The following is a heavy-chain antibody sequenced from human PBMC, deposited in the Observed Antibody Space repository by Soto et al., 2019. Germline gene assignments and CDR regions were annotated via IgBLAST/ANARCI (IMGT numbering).Heavy chain of an antibody. CDR1: GYSFTSYW. CDR3: ARLTMVRGYGRHYYYYYGMDV. Sequence: PGESLKISCKGSGYSFTSYWIGWVRQMPGKGLEWMGIIYPGDSDTRYSPSFQGQVTISADKSISTAYLQWSSLKASDTAMYYCARLTMVRGYGRHYYYYYGMDVWGQGTTVTVS. V-gene: IGHV5-51*01. CDR2: IYPGDSDT. J-gene: IGHJ6*02. D-gene: IGHD3-10*01.